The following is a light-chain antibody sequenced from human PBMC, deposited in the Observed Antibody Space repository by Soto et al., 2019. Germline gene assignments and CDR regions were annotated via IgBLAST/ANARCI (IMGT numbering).Light chain of an antibody. CDR3: QQYADAPRRLM. CDR1: QSVNSAY. CDR2: GAS. J-gene: IGKJ4*02. Sequence: EIVLTQSPGTLSLSPGERATLSCRASQSVNSAYLAWYQQKPGQAPRLLIYGASNRAAGIPDRFSGSGSGTEFSLIIIRLEPEDFGAYYCQQYADAPRRLMFGGGTKVEIK. V-gene: IGKV3-20*01.